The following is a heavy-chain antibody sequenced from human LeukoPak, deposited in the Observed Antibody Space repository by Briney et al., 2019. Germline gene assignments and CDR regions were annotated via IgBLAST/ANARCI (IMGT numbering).Heavy chain of an antibody. Sequence: SETLSLTCTVSGGSISSYYWSWIRQPPGKGLAWMGYIYTIGSTNYNPSLHNQVTISVHTTKHQNSLTLSSVTAADTAVDYYSRLVGSAAGNWFDPWGQGTLVTVSS. CDR2: IYTIGST. D-gene: IGHD2-15*01. CDR1: GGSISSYY. CDR3: SRLVGSAAGNWFDP. J-gene: IGHJ5*02. V-gene: IGHV4-4*08.